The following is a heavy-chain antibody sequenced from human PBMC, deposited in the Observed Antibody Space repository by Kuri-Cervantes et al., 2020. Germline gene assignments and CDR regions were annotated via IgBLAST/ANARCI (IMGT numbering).Heavy chain of an antibody. J-gene: IGHJ4*02. D-gene: IGHD3-22*01. CDR3: ARASYDSSGYFY. CDR1: GFTFSSYA. Sequence: GESLKISCAASGFTFSSYAMHWVRQAPGKGLEWVAVISYDGSNKYYADSVKGRFTISRDNAKNSLYLQMNSLRDEDTAVYYCARASYDSSGYFYWGQGTLVTVSS. CDR2: ISYDGSNK. V-gene: IGHV3-30-3*01.